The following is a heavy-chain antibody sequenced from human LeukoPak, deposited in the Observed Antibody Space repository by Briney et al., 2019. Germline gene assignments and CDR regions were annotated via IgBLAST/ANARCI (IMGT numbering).Heavy chain of an antibody. J-gene: IGHJ4*02. D-gene: IGHD3-9*01. CDR1: GFSFTDYP. Sequence: GGSLSLSCATSGFSFTDYPMNWVRPAPGKGLEWVSNIRTTAEGAKYAYYADSVKGRVTISRDDGKNTLYLHMNSLRDDDTAVYYCATDQRYAFDYRGQGILVTVSS. CDR3: ATDQRYAFDY. V-gene: IGHV3-48*02. CDR2: IRTTAEGAKYA.